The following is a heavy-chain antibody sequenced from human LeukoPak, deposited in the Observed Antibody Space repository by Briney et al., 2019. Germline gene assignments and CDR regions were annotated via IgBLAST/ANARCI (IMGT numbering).Heavy chain of an antibody. CDR1: GYSISSGFH. D-gene: IGHD3-10*01. CDR2: IFHNGST. CDR3: ARSGWFGEASML. J-gene: IGHJ4*02. V-gene: IGHV4-38-2*02. Sequence: SETLSLTCTVSGYSISSGFHWGWIRQPPGKGLEWIGNIFHNGSTYYNPSLKSRVTISVDTSKNQFSLKLTSVTAADTAVYYCARSGWFGEASMLWGQGTLVTVSS.